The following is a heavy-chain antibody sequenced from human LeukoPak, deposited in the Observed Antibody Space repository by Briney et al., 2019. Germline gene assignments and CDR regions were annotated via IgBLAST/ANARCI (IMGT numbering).Heavy chain of an antibody. CDR3: TRVGRFDSRLVLDP. D-gene: IGHD2-8*02. Sequence: GGSLRLSCTASGFTFGDYAMSWFRQAPGKGLEWVGFIRSKAYGGTTEYAASVKGRFTISRDDSKSIAYLQMNSLKTEDTAVYYCTRVGRFDSRLVLDPWGQGTLVTVSS. V-gene: IGHV3-49*03. CDR1: GFTFGDYA. CDR2: IRSKAYGGTT. J-gene: IGHJ5*02.